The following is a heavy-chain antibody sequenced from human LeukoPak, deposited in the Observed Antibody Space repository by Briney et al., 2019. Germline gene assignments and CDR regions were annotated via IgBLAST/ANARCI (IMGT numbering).Heavy chain of an antibody. CDR2: IYSADNT. J-gene: IGHJ4*03. CDR1: GFTVSSNY. Sequence: GGSLRLSCAASGFTVSSNYMSWVRQAPGKGLEWVSVIYSADNTYYADSVKGRFTISRDNSKNTLYLQMNSLRAEDTAVYYCARDGGNHFDYWGKGTTVTVSS. V-gene: IGHV3-66*01. D-gene: IGHD3-16*01. CDR3: ARDGGNHFDY.